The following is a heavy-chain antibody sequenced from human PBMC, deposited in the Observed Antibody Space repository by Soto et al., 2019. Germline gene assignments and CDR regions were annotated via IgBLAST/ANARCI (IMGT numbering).Heavy chain of an antibody. J-gene: IGHJ6*02. V-gene: IGHV3-30-3*01. CDR3: ARIHCSGGSCYGYYYYGMDV. CDR2: ISYDGSNK. Sequence: GGSLRLSCAASGFTFSSYAMHWFRQAPGKGLEWVAVISYDGSNKYYADSVKGRFTISRDNSKNTLYLQMNSLRAEDTAVYYCARIHCSGGSCYGYYYYGMDVWGQGTTVTVSS. D-gene: IGHD2-15*01. CDR1: GFTFSSYA.